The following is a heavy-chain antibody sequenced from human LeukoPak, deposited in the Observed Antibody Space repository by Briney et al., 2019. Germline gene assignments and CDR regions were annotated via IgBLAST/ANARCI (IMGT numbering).Heavy chain of an antibody. Sequence: GGSLRLSCAASGFTFSSYSMNWVRQAPGKGPEWVSYISSSSSTIYYADSVKGRFTISRDNAKNSLYLQMNSLRGEDTAVYYCARDLSGSLDYWGQGTLVTVSS. D-gene: IGHD1-26*01. CDR2: ISSSSSTI. CDR3: ARDLSGSLDY. CDR1: GFTFSSYS. J-gene: IGHJ4*02. V-gene: IGHV3-48*01.